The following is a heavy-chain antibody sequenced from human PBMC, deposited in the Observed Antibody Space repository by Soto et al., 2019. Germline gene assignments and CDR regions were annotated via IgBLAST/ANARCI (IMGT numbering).Heavy chain of an antibody. CDR2: INHSGST. CDR1: GGSFSGYY. Sequence: SETLSLTCAVYGGSFSGYYWSWIRQPPGKGLEWIGEINHSGSTNYNPSLKSRVTISVDTSKNQFSLKLSSVTAADTAVYYCARHYYYGMDAWGQGTTVTVSS. CDR3: ARHYYYGMDA. J-gene: IGHJ6*02. V-gene: IGHV4-34*01.